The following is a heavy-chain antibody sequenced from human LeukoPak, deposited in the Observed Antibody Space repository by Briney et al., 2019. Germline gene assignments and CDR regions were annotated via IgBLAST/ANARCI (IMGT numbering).Heavy chain of an antibody. CDR2: IYTSGST. CDR3: ARFLYSSGWYQPYYFDY. D-gene: IGHD6-19*01. Sequence: PSETLSLTCTVSGGSISSGSYYWIWIRQPAGKGLEWIGRIYTSGSTNYNPSLKSRVTISVDTSKNQFSLKLSSVTAADTAVYYCARFLYSSGWYQPYYFDYWGQGTLVTVSS. V-gene: IGHV4-61*02. CDR1: GGSISSGSYY. J-gene: IGHJ4*02.